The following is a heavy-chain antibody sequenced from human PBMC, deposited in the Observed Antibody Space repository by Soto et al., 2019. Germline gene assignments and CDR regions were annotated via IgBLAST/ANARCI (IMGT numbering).Heavy chain of an antibody. V-gene: IGHV4-30-2*01. D-gene: IGHD3-10*01. CDR3: ARVTSGSFYFDY. CDR2: IYHSGST. J-gene: IGHJ4*02. Sequence: SETLSLTCAVSGGSISSGGYSWSWIRQPPGKGLEWIGYIYHSGSTYYNPSLKSRVTISVDRSKNQFSLKLSSVTAADTAVYYCARVTSGSFYFDYWGQGTLVTVSS. CDR1: GGSISSGGYS.